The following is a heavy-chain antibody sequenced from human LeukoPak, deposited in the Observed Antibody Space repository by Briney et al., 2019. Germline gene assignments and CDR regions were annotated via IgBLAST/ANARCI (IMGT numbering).Heavy chain of an antibody. CDR2: ISSSSSYI. Sequence: GGSLRLSCAASGFTFSSYSMNSVRQAPGKGLEWVSSISSSSSYIYYADSVKGRFTISRDDAKNSLYLQMNSLRAEDTAVYYCAVEEGYYFEYWGQGTLVTVSS. CDR1: GFTFSSYS. V-gene: IGHV3-21*01. J-gene: IGHJ4*02. CDR3: AVEEGYYFEY.